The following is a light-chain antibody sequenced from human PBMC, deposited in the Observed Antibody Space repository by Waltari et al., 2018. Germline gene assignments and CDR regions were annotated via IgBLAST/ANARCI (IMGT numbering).Light chain of an antibody. CDR3: QQYNTWPS. Sequence: EIVMTQSTATLSASPGARVTLSCRASQHISTHLVWYQQNPGQAPRLLIYASSPTATGTPARFSGHGSGTEFTLTISSLQSEDFALYCCQQYNTWPSFGPGTKVDIK. CDR2: ASS. V-gene: IGKV3-15*01. CDR1: QHISTH. J-gene: IGKJ3*01.